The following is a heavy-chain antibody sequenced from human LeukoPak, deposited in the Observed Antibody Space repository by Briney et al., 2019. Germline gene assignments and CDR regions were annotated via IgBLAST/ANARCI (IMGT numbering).Heavy chain of an antibody. J-gene: IGHJ4*02. CDR1: GGSFSGYY. V-gene: IGHV4-34*01. CDR3: ARVYGVGGFDY. CDR2: INHSGST. Sequence: PSETLSLTCAVYGGSFSGYYWSSIRQPPGKGLEWIGEINHSGSTNYNPSLKSRVTISVDTSKNQFSLKLSSVTAADTAVYYCARVYGVGGFDYWGREPWSPSPQ. D-gene: IGHD3-3*01.